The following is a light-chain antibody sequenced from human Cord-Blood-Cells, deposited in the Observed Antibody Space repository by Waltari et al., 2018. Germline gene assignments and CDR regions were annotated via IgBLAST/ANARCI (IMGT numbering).Light chain of an antibody. Sequence: QLVLTQSPSASASLGASVKFTCTLSRGHSSYAIAWHQQQPEKGPRYSMKLNSDGSHSKGDGIPDRFSGSSSGAERYLTISSLQSEDEADYYCQTWGTGIRVFGGGTKLTVL. CDR2: LNSDGSH. V-gene: IGLV4-69*01. CDR1: RGHSSYA. CDR3: QTWGTGIRV. J-gene: IGLJ2*01.